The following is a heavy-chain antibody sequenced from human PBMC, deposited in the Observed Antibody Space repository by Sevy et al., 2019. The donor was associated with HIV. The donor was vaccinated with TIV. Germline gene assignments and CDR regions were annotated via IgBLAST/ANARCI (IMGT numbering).Heavy chain of an antibody. J-gene: IGHJ5*02. CDR2: IYTSGST. CDR3: ARDGNYYDSSGPGFDP. Sequence: SETLSLTCTVSGGSISSYYWSWIRQPAGKGLEWIGRIYTSGSTNYNPPLKSRVTMSVDTSKNQFSLKLSSVTAADTAVYYCARDGNYYDSSGPGFDPWGQGTLVTVSS. V-gene: IGHV4-4*07. CDR1: GGSISSYY. D-gene: IGHD3-22*01.